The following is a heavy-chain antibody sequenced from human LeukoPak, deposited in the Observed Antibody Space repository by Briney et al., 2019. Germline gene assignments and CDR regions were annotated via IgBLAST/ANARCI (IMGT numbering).Heavy chain of an antibody. V-gene: IGHV3-23*01. CDR2: ISGSGGST. J-gene: IGHJ4*02. Sequence: GGTLRLSCAVSGFTFSSYGMSWVRQAPGKGLEWVSAISGSGGSTYYADSVKGRFTISRDNFKNTLYLQMNSLRAEDTAVYYCAKVQGGSSWYYFDYWDQGTLVTVSS. D-gene: IGHD6-13*01. CDR3: AKVQGGSSWYYFDY. CDR1: GFTFSSYG.